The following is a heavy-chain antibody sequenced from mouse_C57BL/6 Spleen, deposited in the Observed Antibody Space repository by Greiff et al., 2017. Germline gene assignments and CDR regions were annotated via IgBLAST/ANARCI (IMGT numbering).Heavy chain of an antibody. J-gene: IGHJ2*01. CDR1: GYTFTSYW. CDR3: ARGITTVVPHFDD. D-gene: IGHD1-1*01. CDR2: IDPNSGGT. Sequence: QVQLQQPGAELVKPGASVKLSCKASGYTFTSYWMHWVKQRPGRGLEWIGRIDPNSGGTKYNEKFKSKATLTVDKSSSTAYMQLSGLTSEDTAVCCGARGITTVVPHFDDWSQGTTLTV. V-gene: IGHV1-72*01.